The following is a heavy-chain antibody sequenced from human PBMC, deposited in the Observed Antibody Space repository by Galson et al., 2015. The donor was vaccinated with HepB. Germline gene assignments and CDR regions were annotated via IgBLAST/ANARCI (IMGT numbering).Heavy chain of an antibody. CDR1: GLISSEYS. Sequence: SLRLSCAASGLISSEYSMHWVRQAPGKGLEWVAVVSYDGSNKNYADSVKGRFTISRDNSNNMLYLQMNSLRAEDTAVYYCAKDQNCTKSVCYTYFYNGMDVWGQGTTVTVSS. CDR2: VSYDGSNK. J-gene: IGHJ6*02. CDR3: AKDQNCTKSVCYTYFYNGMDV. V-gene: IGHV3-30*18. D-gene: IGHD2-8*01.